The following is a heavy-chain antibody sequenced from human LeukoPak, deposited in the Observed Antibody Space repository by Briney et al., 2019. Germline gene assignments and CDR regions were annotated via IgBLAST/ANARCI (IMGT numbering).Heavy chain of an antibody. CDR3: ARGDYYGSGSYYNVDYMDV. Sequence: ASVKVSCKVSGYTLTELSMHWVRQAPGKGLEWMGGFDPEDGETIYAQKFQGRVTMTRNTSISTAYMELSSLRSEDTAVYYCARGDYYGSGSYYNVDYMDVWGKGTTVTISS. V-gene: IGHV1-24*01. J-gene: IGHJ6*03. D-gene: IGHD3-10*01. CDR2: FDPEDGET. CDR1: GYTLTELS.